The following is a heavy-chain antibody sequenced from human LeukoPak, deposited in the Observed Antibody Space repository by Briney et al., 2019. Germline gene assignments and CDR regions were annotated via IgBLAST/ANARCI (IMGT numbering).Heavy chain of an antibody. D-gene: IGHD5-18*01. Sequence: PGGSLRLSCAAFGFTFSDHAMDWVRQAPGEGLEWVARCRGKTNSYTTEYAASVKGRFTISRDDSKNSLYLQMNSLRAEDTAVYYCARAGYSYGYGKYYFDYWGQGTLVTVSS. J-gene: IGHJ4*02. CDR2: CRGKTNSYTT. CDR3: ARAGYSYGYGKYYFDY. V-gene: IGHV3-72*01. CDR1: GFTFSDHA.